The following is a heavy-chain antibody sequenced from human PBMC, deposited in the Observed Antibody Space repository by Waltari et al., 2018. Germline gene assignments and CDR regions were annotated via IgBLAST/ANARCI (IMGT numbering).Heavy chain of an antibody. J-gene: IGHJ6*02. Sequence: QVQLVQSGAEVKKPGSSVKVSCKASGGTFSSYAISWVRQAPGQGLEWMGGIIPIFGTANYAQKFQGRVTITADESTSTAYMELSSLRSEDTAVYYCARDGDYDSSGYSYYYYGMDVWGQGTTVTVSS. CDR2: IIPIFGTA. V-gene: IGHV1-69*01. D-gene: IGHD3-22*01. CDR3: ARDGDYDSSGYSYYYYGMDV. CDR1: GGTFSSYA.